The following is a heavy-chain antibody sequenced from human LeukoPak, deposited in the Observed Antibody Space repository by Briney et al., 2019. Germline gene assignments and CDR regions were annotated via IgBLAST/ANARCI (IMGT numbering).Heavy chain of an antibody. V-gene: IGHV4-38-2*02. J-gene: IGHJ4*02. CDR1: GYSIGTAYY. D-gene: IGHD1-26*01. CDR2: IYHSGSS. CDR3: ARDGARGSGTYYVFDF. Sequence: SETLSLTCGVSGYSIGTAYYWGWIRQPPGKGLECFGSIYHSGSSTYSPSLKSRVTISMDTSKNQFSLRLNSVTAGDTAVYYCARDGARGSGTYYVFDFWGQGTLVTVSS.